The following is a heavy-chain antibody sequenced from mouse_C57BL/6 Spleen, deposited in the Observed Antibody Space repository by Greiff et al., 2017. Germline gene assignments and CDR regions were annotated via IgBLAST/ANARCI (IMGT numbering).Heavy chain of an antibody. CDR1: GYTFTEYT. Sequence: QVHVKQSGAELVKPGASVKLSCKASGYTFTEYTIHWVKQRSGQGLEWIGWFYPGSGSIKYNEKFKDKATLTADKSSSTVYMELSRLTSEDSAVYFCARHEERGLLHAWFAYWGQGTLVTVSA. CDR2: FYPGSGSI. D-gene: IGHD2-3*01. CDR3: ARHEERGLLHAWFAY. V-gene: IGHV1-62-2*01. J-gene: IGHJ3*01.